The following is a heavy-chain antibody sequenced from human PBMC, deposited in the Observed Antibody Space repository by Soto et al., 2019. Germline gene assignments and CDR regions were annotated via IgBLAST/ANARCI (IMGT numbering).Heavy chain of an antibody. Sequence: SQTLSLTCAISGDSVSSNSAAWNWIRQSPSRGLEWLGRTYYRSKWYNDYAVSVKSRITINPDTSKNQSSLQLTSVTPEDTAVYSSAREVAEHAASYYGMDVWGQGTPVTVPS. V-gene: IGHV6-1*01. CDR3: AREVAEHAASYYGMDV. J-gene: IGHJ6*02. D-gene: IGHD1-26*01. CDR1: GDSVSSNSAA. CDR2: TYYRSKWYN.